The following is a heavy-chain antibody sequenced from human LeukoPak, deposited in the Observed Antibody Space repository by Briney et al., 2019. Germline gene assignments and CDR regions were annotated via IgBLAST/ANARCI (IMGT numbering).Heavy chain of an antibody. J-gene: IGHJ4*02. CDR1: GFSLSNYG. V-gene: IGHV3-33*01. CDR2: IWYDGSNR. CDR3: ARGTGAKRYYFDL. Sequence: PGMSLRLSCAASGFSLSNYGMLWLRQAPGKGLEWVTDIWYDGSNRYFADSVKGRITISRDTSQNTVALQMESLRVEDTGVYYCARGTGAKRYYFDLWGQGLPVAVSS.